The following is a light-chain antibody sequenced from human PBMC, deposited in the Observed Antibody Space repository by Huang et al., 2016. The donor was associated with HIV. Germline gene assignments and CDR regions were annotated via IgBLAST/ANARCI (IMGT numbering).Light chain of an antibody. V-gene: IGKV3-11*01. J-gene: IGKJ1*01. CDR1: PSVSSY. CDR3: QQRSNWPRT. CDR2: DAS. Sequence: EVVLTQSPATLSLSPGERATLSCRASPSVSSYLPWYQQKPGQAPRLLIYDASNRATGIPARFSGSGSGTDFTLTISSLEPEDFAVYYCQQRSNWPRTFGQGTKVEIK.